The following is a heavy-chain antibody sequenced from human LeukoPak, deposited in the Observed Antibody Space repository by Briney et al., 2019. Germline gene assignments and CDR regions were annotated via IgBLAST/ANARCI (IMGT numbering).Heavy chain of an antibody. V-gene: IGHV4-59*01. D-gene: IGHD3-9*01. J-gene: IGHJ4*02. CDR2: IYYSGST. CDR1: GGSISSYY. Sequence: SETLSLTCTVSGGSISSYYWSWIRQPPGKGLEWIGYIYYSGSTNYNPSLKSRVTISADTSKNQFSLKLSSVTAADTAVYYCARDSDILTGYYSFDYWGQGTLVTVSS. CDR3: ARDSDILTGYYSFDY.